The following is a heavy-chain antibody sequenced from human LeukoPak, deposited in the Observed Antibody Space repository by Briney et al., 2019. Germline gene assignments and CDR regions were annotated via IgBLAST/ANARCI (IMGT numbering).Heavy chain of an antibody. Sequence: GGSLRLSCAASGFTFSSYAMHWVRQAPGKGLEWVAVIPYDGSNKYYADSVKGRFTISRDNSKNTLYLQMNSLRAEDTAVYYCARDGGDIVVVPAADYYYYGMDVWGKGTTVTVSS. CDR2: IPYDGSNK. J-gene: IGHJ6*04. V-gene: IGHV3-30*04. CDR1: GFTFSSYA. D-gene: IGHD2-2*01. CDR3: ARDGGDIVVVPAADYYYYGMDV.